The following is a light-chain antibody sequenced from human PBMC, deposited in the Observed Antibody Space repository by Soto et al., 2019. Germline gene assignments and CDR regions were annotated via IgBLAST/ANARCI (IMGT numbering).Light chain of an antibody. CDR3: AAWDDRLSGHVV. CDR1: RFNIGSNY. J-gene: IGLJ2*01. V-gene: IGLV1-47*01. Sequence: QSVLTQPPSASGTPGQRVTISCSGSRFNIGSNYVYWYQQLPGTAPKLLIYRNDQRPSGVPDRFSGSKSGTSASLAISGLRSEDEADYYCAAWDDRLSGHVVFGGGTQLTVL. CDR2: RND.